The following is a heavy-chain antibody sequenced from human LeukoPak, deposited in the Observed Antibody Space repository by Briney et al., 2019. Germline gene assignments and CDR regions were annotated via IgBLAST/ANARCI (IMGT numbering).Heavy chain of an antibody. V-gene: IGHV3-7*01. CDR1: GFTFSDSW. Sequence: GGSLRLSCAASGFTFSDSWMSWVRQAPGKGLERVANVNADGSAKDYVDSVKGRFTISRDNAGNSLFLQMSSLRAEDTAVYYCATYTHWVAGDVWGQGTTATVSS. CDR2: VNADGSAK. J-gene: IGHJ6*02. CDR3: ATYTHWVAGDV. D-gene: IGHD3-16*01.